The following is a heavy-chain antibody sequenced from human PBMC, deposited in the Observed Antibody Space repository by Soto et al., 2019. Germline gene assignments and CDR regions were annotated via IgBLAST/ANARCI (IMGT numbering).Heavy chain of an antibody. Sequence: GGCLRLSCAASGFTFSSYAMSWVRQAPGKGLEWVSAISGSGGSTYYADSVKGRFTISRDNSKNTLYLQMNSLRAEDTAVYYCAKDITEQSRFGELLCDYWGQGTLVTVSS. V-gene: IGHV3-23*01. D-gene: IGHD3-10*01. CDR3: AKDITEQSRFGELLCDY. CDR1: GFTFSSYA. J-gene: IGHJ4*02. CDR2: ISGSGGST.